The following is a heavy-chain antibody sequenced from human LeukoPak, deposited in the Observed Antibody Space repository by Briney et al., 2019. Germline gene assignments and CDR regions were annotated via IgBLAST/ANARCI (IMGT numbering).Heavy chain of an antibody. CDR3: ASNPRIAAASLDY. J-gene: IGHJ4*02. V-gene: IGHV4-39*07. Sequence: SETLSLTFTVSGGSISSNSFYWGWIRQPPGKGLEWIGSMYYSGSTYYNPSLKSRVTISVDTSKNQFSLKLSSVTAADTAVYYCASNPRIAAASLDYWGQGTLVTVSS. CDR1: GGSISSNSFY. D-gene: IGHD6-13*01. CDR2: MYYSGST.